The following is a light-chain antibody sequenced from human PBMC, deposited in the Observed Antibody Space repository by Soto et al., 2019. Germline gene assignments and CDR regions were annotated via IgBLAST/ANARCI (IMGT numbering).Light chain of an antibody. CDR2: SNN. J-gene: IGLJ1*01. V-gene: IGLV1-44*01. Sequence: VLTQPPSASGTPGQRVTISCSGSSSNIGSNTVNWYQQLPGTAPKLLIYSNNQRPSGVPDRFSGSKSGTSASLAISGLQSEDEADYYCAAWDDSLNGYYVFGTGTKVTVL. CDR1: SSNIGSNT. CDR3: AAWDDSLNGYYV.